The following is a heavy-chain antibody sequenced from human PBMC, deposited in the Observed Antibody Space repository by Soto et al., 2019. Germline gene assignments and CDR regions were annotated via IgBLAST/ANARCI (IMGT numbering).Heavy chain of an antibody. CDR2: IDPSDSYT. D-gene: IGHD2-21*02. Sequence: GESLKISCKGSGYSFTSYWISWVRQMPGKGLEWMGRIDPSDSYTNYSPSFQGHVTISADKSISTAYLQWSSLKASDTAMYYCAGGKGDSRSYYYGMDVWGQGTTVTVSS. CDR1: GYSFTSYW. CDR3: AGGKGDSRSYYYGMDV. J-gene: IGHJ6*02. V-gene: IGHV5-10-1*01.